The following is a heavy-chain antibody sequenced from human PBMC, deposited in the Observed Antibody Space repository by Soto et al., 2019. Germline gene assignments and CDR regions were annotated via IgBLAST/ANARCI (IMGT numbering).Heavy chain of an antibody. V-gene: IGHV3-11*03. CDR1: GFTFSDYY. D-gene: IGHD2-2*01. CDR3: ARIAGSVVVPAGSKYYFDY. CDR2: ISSSSSYT. Sequence: GGSLRLSCAASGFTFSDYYMSWIRQAPGKGLEWVSYISSSSSYTNYADSVKGRFTISRDNAKNSLYLQMNSLRAEDTAVYYCARIAGSVVVPAGSKYYFDYWGQGTLVTVSS. J-gene: IGHJ4*02.